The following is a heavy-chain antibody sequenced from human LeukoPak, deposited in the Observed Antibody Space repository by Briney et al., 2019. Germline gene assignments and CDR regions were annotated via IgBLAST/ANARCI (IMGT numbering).Heavy chain of an antibody. J-gene: IGHJ5*02. V-gene: IGHV3-74*01. D-gene: IGHD2-2*01. CDR3: PRGVGYCSSTSCYWSFVP. CDR2: INSDGSST. Sequence: PGGSLRLSCAASGFTFSSYWMHWVRQAPGKGLVWVSRINSDGSSTSYADSVKGRFTISRDNAKNTLYLQMNSLRAKDTAVYYCPRGVGYCSSTSCYWSFVPWGQGTLVTVSS. CDR1: GFTFSSYW.